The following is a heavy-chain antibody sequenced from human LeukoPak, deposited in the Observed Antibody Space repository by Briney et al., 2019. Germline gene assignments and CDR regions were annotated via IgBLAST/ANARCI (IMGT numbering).Heavy chain of an antibody. V-gene: IGHV4-59*12. D-gene: IGHD6-19*01. J-gene: IGHJ5*02. CDR2: ISNSGST. CDR1: GGSFSGYY. Sequence: WETLSLTCAVYGGSFSGYYWSWIRQPPGKGLEWIGYISNSGSTNYYPSLKSRLTISLDTSKNQLSLKLNSVTAADTAVYYCASASQWLAWEAWGQGTLVTVSS. CDR3: ASASQWLAWEA.